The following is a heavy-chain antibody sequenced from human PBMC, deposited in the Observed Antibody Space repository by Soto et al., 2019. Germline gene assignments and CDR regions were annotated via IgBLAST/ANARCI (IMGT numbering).Heavy chain of an antibody. D-gene: IGHD2-8*01. J-gene: IGHJ6*03. CDR3: ARVSSGEVYVIVNYYYMDV. CDR1: GGSISSYY. Sequence: PSETLSLTCTVSGGSISSYYWSWIRQPPGKGLEWIGYIYYSGSTNYNPSLKSRVTISVDTSKNQFSLKLSSVTAADTAVYYCARVSSGEVYVIVNYYYMDVWGKGTTVTVSS. V-gene: IGHV4-59*01. CDR2: IYYSGST.